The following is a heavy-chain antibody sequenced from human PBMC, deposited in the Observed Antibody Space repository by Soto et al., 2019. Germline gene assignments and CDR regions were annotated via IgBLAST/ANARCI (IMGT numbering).Heavy chain of an antibody. CDR1: GGXISSYY. J-gene: IGHJ4*02. V-gene: IGHV4-59*01. Sequence: PSETLSLTCTVSGGXISSYYWSWIRQPPGKGLEWIGYIYGSGSTNYNPSLKSRVTISVDTSKNQFSLKLTSVTAADTAVYYCADPTRYWGQGTLVTVSS. CDR2: IYGSGST. CDR3: ADPTRY.